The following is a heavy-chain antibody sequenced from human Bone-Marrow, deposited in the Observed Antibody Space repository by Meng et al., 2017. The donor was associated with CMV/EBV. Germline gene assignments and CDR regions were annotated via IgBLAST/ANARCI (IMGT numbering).Heavy chain of an antibody. Sequence: SETLSLTCTVSGDSISGTSYYWGWIRQAPGKGLEWIGSISYGGATHYNPSLKGRVTISLDKPKNQFSLRLNSVTAADTATYYCAKAGETILVIVFDPWGQGTLVTVSS. V-gene: IGHV4-39*07. CDR3: AKAGETILVIVFDP. J-gene: IGHJ5*02. CDR2: ISYGGAT. D-gene: IGHD3-16*02. CDR1: GDSISGTSYY.